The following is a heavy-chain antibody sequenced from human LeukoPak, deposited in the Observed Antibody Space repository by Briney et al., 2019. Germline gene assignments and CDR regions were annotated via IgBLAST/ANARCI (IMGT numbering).Heavy chain of an antibody. J-gene: IGHJ2*01. Sequence: PGGSLRLSCDASGGTFSSHSMNWVRQAPGKGLEWVSYISSGSSYIYYADSVKGRFTISRDNSKNTLYLQMNSLRAEDTAVYYCAKRYFGSGSTRYFDLWGRGTLVTVSS. V-gene: IGHV3-21*04. CDR1: GGTFSSHS. CDR2: ISSGSSYI. CDR3: AKRYFGSGSTRYFDL. D-gene: IGHD3-10*01.